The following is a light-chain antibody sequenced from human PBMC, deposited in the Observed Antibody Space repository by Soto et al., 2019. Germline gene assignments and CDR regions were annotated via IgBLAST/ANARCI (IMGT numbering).Light chain of an antibody. CDR1: KLGDKY. V-gene: IGLV3-1*01. CDR3: QAWDSSSLWV. Sequence: SYELTQPPSVSVSPGQTASITCSGDKLGDKYACWYQQKPCQSPVLVIYQDSKRPSGIPERFSGSNSGNTATLTISGTQAMDEADYYCQAWDSSSLWVFGGGTKVTVL. J-gene: IGLJ3*02. CDR2: QDS.